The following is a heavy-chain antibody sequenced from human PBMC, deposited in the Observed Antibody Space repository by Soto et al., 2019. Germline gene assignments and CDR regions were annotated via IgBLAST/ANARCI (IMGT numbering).Heavy chain of an antibody. CDR3: AIQPNDYGDYGRDAFDI. J-gene: IGHJ3*02. CDR1: GGSISSSSYY. CDR2: IYYSGST. Sequence: SETLSLTCTVSGGSISSSSYYWGWIRQPPGKGLEWIGSIYYSGSTYYNPSLKSRVTISVDTSKNQFSLKLSSVTAADTAVYYCAIQPNDYGDYGRDAFDIWGQGTMVTVSS. V-gene: IGHV4-39*01. D-gene: IGHD4-17*01.